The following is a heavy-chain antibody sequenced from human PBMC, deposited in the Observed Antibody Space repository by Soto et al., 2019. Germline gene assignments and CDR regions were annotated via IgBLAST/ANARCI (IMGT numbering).Heavy chain of an antibody. V-gene: IGHV4-39*01. CDR3: ARMGYSFYDAFDI. D-gene: IGHD5-18*01. J-gene: IGHJ3*02. CDR1: GGSISSSSYY. CDR2: IYYSGST. Sequence: QLQLQESSPGLVKPSETLSLTCTVSGGSISSSSYYWGWIRQPPGKGLEWIGSIYYSGSTYYNPSLKSRVTISVDTSKNQFSLQLSSVPAADTAVYYCARMGYSFYDAFDIWGQGTMVTVSS.